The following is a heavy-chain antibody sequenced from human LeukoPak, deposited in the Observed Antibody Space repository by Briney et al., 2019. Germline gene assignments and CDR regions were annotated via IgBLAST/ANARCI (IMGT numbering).Heavy chain of an antibody. CDR1: GDSVSVNNYY. D-gene: IGHD3-22*01. CDR3: ARDQTNYYDGRAEYFQH. V-gene: IGHV4-39*02. J-gene: IGHJ1*01. CDR2: IYYSGNT. Sequence: SETLSLTCTVSGDSVSVNNYYWGWIRQPLGKGLEWIGSIYYSGNTYYNPSLKSRITISVDTSKNQFSLNLSSVTATDTAVYYCARDQTNYYDGRAEYFQHWGQGTLVTVSS.